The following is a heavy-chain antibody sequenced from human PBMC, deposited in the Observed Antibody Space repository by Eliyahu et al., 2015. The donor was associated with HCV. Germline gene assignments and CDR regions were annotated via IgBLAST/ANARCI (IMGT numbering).Heavy chain of an antibody. V-gene: IGHV3-15*01. CDR3: ATESGVSGNILWGGS. J-gene: IGHJ5*02. CDR2: IKGKNDGGTT. Sequence: EVQLVESGGGLVKPGGSLRLSCAXSGFTFINAWMSWVRQSPGKGLGWVGRIKGKNDGGTTDYAAPIKGRFIISRDDSKNTVYLQMNSLKTEDTAVYYCATESGVSGNILWGGSWGQGTLVIVSS. CDR1: GFTFINAW. D-gene: IGHD3-10*01.